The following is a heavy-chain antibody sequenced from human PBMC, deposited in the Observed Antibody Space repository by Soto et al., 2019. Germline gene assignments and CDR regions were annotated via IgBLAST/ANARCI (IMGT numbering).Heavy chain of an antibody. CDR3: TRELRRNWFDP. CDR2: INPGYGNT. CDR1: GYTFNTYT. V-gene: IGHV1-3*01. Sequence: LVQSGAEVQKPGASVIVSCKASGYTFNTYTLHWVRQAPGQGPEWLGSINPGYGNTKYSQKFQGRVTITRDTSATVAYMELSSLTSEDTAVYYCTRELRRNWFDPWGQGTLVTVSS. J-gene: IGHJ5*02.